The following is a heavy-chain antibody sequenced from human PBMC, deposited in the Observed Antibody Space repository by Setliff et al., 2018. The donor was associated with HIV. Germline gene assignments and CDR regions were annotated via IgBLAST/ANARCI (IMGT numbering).Heavy chain of an antibody. CDR1: GYKFTSFA. CDR2: ISGYTGNT. CDR3: ARGALTQYFDF. D-gene: IGHD3-9*01. Sequence: ASEKVSCKASGYKFTSFAMHWVRQAPGQGLEWMGRISGYTGNTNFAPKFQDRVIMTMDTSTVTSYMELPSLTSDDTAVYYCARGALTQYFDFLGQGTLVTVSS. J-gene: IGHJ4*02. V-gene: IGHV1-18*01.